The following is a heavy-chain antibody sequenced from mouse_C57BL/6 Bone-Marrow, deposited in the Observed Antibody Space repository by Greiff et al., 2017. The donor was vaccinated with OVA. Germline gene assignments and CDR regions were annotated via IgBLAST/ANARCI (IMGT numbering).Heavy chain of an antibody. J-gene: IGHJ2*01. D-gene: IGHD1-1*01. CDR2: INPNNGGT. CDR1: GYTFTDYY. Sequence: EVQLQQSGPELVKPGASVKISCKASGYTFTDYYMNWVKQSHGKSLEWIGDINPNNGGTSYNQKFKGKATLTVDKSSSTAYMELRSLTSEDSAVYYCASGYYGSSFYFDYWGQGTTLTVSS. CDR3: ASGYYGSSFYFDY. V-gene: IGHV1-26*01.